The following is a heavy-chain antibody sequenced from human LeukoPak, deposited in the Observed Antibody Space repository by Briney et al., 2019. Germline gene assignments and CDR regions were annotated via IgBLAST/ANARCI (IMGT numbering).Heavy chain of an antibody. D-gene: IGHD3-9*01. CDR2: IYYSGST. V-gene: IGHV4-39*07. Sequence: SETLSLTCTVSGGSISSSSYYWGWIRQPPGKGLEWIGSIYYSGSTYYNPSLKSRVTISVDTSKNQFSLKLSSVTAADTAVYYCARDRYDILTGYLGYWGQGTLVTVSS. CDR3: ARDRYDILTGYLGY. CDR1: GGSISSSSYY. J-gene: IGHJ4*02.